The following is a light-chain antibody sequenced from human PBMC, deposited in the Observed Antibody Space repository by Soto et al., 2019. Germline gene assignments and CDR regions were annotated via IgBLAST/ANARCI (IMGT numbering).Light chain of an antibody. V-gene: IGLV2-14*03. CDR1: RTDGDGHDY. CDR2: DVY. CDR3: NSYTASSPFYV. Sequence: QSVLTQPASVSGSPGQSIAISCIGVRTDGDGHDYVSWYQQHPGQAPQLIIYDVYNRPSGVSDRFSGSKSGNTASLIISGLQAEDEADYFCNSYTASSPFYVFGAGTKVTVL. J-gene: IGLJ1*01.